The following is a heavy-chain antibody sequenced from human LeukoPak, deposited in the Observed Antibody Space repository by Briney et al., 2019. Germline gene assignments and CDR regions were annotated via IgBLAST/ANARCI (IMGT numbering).Heavy chain of an antibody. Sequence: GASVKVSCKASGYTFTRYLIHWVRQAPGQGLEWMGWINPNNGGTNYAQKIQGRVTMTRDTSISTAYMELSSLRSEDTAVYYCARATTVAGYYYYYMDVWGKGTTVTVSS. CDR1: GYTFTRYL. V-gene: IGHV1-2*02. CDR3: ARATTVAGYYYYYMDV. CDR2: INPNNGGT. J-gene: IGHJ6*03. D-gene: IGHD4-17*01.